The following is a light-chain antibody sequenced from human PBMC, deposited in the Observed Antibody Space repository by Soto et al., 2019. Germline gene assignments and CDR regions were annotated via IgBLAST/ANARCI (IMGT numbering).Light chain of an antibody. V-gene: IGLV1-40*01. Sequence: QSVLTQPPSMSGAPGQRVTISCTGGSSNIGAGYDVHWYQQLPGTAPKLLIYANSNRPSGVPDRFSGSKSGTSASLAITGLLAEDEDAYFCQSYDSGLSGYVVFGGGTKLTVL. CDR2: ANS. J-gene: IGLJ2*01. CDR1: SSNIGAGYD. CDR3: QSYDSGLSGYVV.